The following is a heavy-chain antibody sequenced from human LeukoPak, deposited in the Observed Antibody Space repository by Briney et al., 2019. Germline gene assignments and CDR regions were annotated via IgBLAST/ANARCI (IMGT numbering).Heavy chain of an antibody. CDR1: GGSFSGRY. CDR2: INHSGNT. D-gene: IGHD3-3*01. Sequence: SSETLSLTCAVYGGSFSGRYWSWIRQPPGKVLEWIGEINHSGNTNYNPSLKSRVTISVDTSKNQFSLKLSSVTAADTAVYYCASVLRFIWGQGTMVTVSS. CDR3: ASVLRFI. V-gene: IGHV4-34*01. J-gene: IGHJ3*02.